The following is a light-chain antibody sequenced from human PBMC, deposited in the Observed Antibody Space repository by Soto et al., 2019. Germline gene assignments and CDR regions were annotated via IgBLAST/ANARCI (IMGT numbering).Light chain of an antibody. Sequence: VLTQAPVSLHMHLPDGTTLSCRAIQSVSSSYLAWYQQKPGQAPRLLIYGASNRAAGIPARFSGSGLGTDFTLTISSREPEDAAGYYYQQRSNMTPITFGQGTRLEIK. CDR2: GAS. CDR1: QSVSSSY. J-gene: IGKJ5*01. V-gene: IGKV3D-11*02. CDR3: QQRSNMTPIT.